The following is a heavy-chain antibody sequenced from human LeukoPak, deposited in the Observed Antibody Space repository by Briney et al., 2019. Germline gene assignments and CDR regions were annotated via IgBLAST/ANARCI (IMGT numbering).Heavy chain of an antibody. J-gene: IGHJ4*02. CDR1: GYTFTSYY. D-gene: IGHD3-22*01. CDR2: NNPSGGST. Sequence: ASVKVSCKASGYTFTSYYMHWVRQAPGQGLEWMGINNPSGGSTSYAQKFQGRVTMTRDTSTSTVYMELSSLRSEDTAVYYCARDQDYYDSSGSMDYWGQGTLVTVSS. V-gene: IGHV1-46*01. CDR3: ARDQDYYDSSGSMDY.